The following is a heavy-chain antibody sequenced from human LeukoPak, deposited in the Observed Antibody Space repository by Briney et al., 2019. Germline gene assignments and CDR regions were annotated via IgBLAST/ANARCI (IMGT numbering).Heavy chain of an antibody. V-gene: IGHV1-69*02. D-gene: IGHD6-6*01. CDR3: ARINLDTDSSSWVY. J-gene: IGHJ4*02. CDR2: IIPILGIA. CDR1: GGTFSSYT. Sequence: SVKVSCKXSGGTFSSYTISWVRQAPRQGLEWMGRIIPILGIANYAQKFQGRVTITADKSTSTAYMELSSLRSENTAVYYCARINLDTDSSSWVYWGQGTLVTVSS.